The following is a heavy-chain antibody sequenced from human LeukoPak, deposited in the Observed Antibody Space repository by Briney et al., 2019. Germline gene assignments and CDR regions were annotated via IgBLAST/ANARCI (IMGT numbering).Heavy chain of an antibody. CDR2: INDSGST. CDR1: GGSFSGYY. V-gene: IGHV4-34*01. J-gene: IGHJ4*02. Sequence: SETLSLTCAVYGGSFSGYYWSWICQPPGKGLEWIGEINDSGSTSCSPSLKSRVSISVDTSKNQFSLKLSSVTAADTAVYYCARVIDYDISGYYLGYWGQGNRVTVSS. D-gene: IGHD3-22*01. CDR3: ARVIDYDISGYYLGY.